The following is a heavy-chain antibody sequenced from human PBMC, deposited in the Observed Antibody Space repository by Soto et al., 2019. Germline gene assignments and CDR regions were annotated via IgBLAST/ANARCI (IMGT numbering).Heavy chain of an antibody. CDR2: IKSKTDGGTT. V-gene: IGHV3-15*07. J-gene: IGHJ6*02. D-gene: IGHD3-10*01. Sequence: GGSLRLSCAASGFTFSNAWMNWVRQAPGKGLEWVGRIKSKTDGGTTDYAAPVKGRFTISRDDSKNTLYLQMNSLKTEDTAVYYCTTRPGGEYYYGMDVWGQGTTVTVSS. CDR3: TTRPGGEYYYGMDV. CDR1: GFTFSNAW.